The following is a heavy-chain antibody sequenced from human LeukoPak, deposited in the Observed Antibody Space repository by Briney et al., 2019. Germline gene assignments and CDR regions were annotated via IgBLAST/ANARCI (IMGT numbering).Heavy chain of an antibody. CDR3: ARDQLGGDPDDYYYYYMDV. D-gene: IGHD4-17*01. J-gene: IGHJ6*03. CDR1: GFIFGDYA. V-gene: IGHV3-49*03. CDR2: IRSKTYGGAI. Sequence: PGGSLRLSCTTSGFIFGDYAMSWFRQAPGKGLEWVGFIRSKTYGGAIEYAASVKGRFTISRDDSKSIAYLQMNSLKTEDTAVYYCARDQLGGDPDDYYYYYMDVWGKGTTVIVSS.